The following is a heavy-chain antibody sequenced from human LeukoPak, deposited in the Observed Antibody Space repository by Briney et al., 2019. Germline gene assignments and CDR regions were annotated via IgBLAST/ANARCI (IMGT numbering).Heavy chain of an antibody. CDR2: IYHSGST. CDR3: ARGGGTMIVVDITGDTFDI. J-gene: IGHJ3*02. CDR1: GGSISSSNW. V-gene: IGHV4-4*02. D-gene: IGHD3-22*01. Sequence: KASETLSLTCAVSGGSISSSNWWSWVRQPPGKGLEWIGEIYHSGSTNYNPSLKSRVTISVDKSKNQFSLKLSSVTAADTAVYYCARGGGTMIVVDITGDTFDIWGQGTMVTVSS.